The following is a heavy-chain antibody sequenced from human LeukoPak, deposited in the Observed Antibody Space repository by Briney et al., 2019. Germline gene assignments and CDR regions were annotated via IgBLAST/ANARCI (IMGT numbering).Heavy chain of an antibody. CDR1: GGSISSYY. J-gene: IGHJ3*02. Sequence: SETLSLTCTVSGGSISSYYWSWIRQPPGKGLEWIGYIYYSGSTNYNPSLKSRVTISVDTSKNQFSLKLSSVTAADTAVYYCARAVVVVTAIAFDAFDIWGQGTMVTVSS. CDR2: IYYSGST. V-gene: IGHV4-59*01. CDR3: ARAVVVVTAIAFDAFDI. D-gene: IGHD2-21*02.